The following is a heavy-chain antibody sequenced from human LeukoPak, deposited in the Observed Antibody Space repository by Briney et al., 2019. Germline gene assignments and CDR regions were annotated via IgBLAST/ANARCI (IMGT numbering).Heavy chain of an antibody. D-gene: IGHD6-13*01. V-gene: IGHV4-34*01. CDR3: ARGYPPYSSSWYARGRYYFDY. CDR1: GGSFSGYY. J-gene: IGHJ4*02. Sequence: SETLSLTCAVYGGSFSGYYWSWIRQPPGKGLEWIGEINHSGSTNYNPSLKSRVTISVDTSKNQFSLKLGSVTAADTAVYYCARGYPPYSSSWYARGRYYFDYWGQGTLVTVSS. CDR2: INHSGST.